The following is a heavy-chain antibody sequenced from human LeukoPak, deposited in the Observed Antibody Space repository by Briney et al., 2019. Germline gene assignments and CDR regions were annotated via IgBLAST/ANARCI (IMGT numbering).Heavy chain of an antibody. Sequence: GRSLRLSCAASGFTFSSYGMHWVRQAPGKGLEWVAVISYDGSNKYYADSVRGRFTISRDNSKNTLYLQMNSLRAEDTAVYYCAKDKYGYENLYYFDYWGQGTLVTVSS. CDR1: GFTFSSYG. CDR2: ISYDGSNK. CDR3: AKDKYGYENLYYFDY. V-gene: IGHV3-30*18. D-gene: IGHD5-12*01. J-gene: IGHJ4*02.